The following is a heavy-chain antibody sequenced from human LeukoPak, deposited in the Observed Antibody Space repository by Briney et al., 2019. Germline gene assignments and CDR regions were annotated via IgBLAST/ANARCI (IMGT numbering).Heavy chain of an antibody. CDR3: ASPERYDFWSDNSQPFDY. CDR2: IIPILGIA. D-gene: IGHD3-3*01. CDR1: GGTFSSYA. J-gene: IGHJ4*02. Sequence: ASVKVSCKASGGTFSSYAISWVRQAPGQGLEWMGRIIPILGIANYAQKFQGRVTITADKSTSTAYMELSSLRSEDTAVYYCASPERYDFWSDNSQPFDYCGQGTLVTVSS. V-gene: IGHV1-69*04.